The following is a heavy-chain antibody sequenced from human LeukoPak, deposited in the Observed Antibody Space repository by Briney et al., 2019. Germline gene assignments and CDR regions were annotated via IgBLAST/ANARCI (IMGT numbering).Heavy chain of an antibody. D-gene: IGHD2-8*01. CDR1: GGSISSYY. J-gene: IGHJ4*02. CDR3: AISGGTSGNFDN. V-gene: IGHV4-59*08. Sequence: KPSETLSLTCTVSGGSISSYYWSWVRQPPGKGLEWIGCIYYIGSTNYNPSLKSRVTISLDTSKDQFSLKLSSVTAADTAVYYCAISGGTSGNFDNWGQGTLVTVSS. CDR2: IYYIGST.